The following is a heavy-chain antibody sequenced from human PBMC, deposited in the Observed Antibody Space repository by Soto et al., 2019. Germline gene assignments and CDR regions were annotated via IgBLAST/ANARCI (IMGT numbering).Heavy chain of an antibody. D-gene: IGHD1-20*01. CDR2: IWYDGSNK. V-gene: IGHV3-33*01. CDR1: GFTFSSYG. CDR3: ARERGITGTITYYYYGMDV. J-gene: IGHJ6*02. Sequence: QVQLVESGGGVVQPGRSLRLSCAASGFTFSSYGMHWVRQAPGKGLEWVAVIWYDGSNKYYADSVKGRFTISRDNSKNSLYLQMNRLRAEDKAVYYCARERGITGTITYYYYGMDVLGQGTTVTVSS.